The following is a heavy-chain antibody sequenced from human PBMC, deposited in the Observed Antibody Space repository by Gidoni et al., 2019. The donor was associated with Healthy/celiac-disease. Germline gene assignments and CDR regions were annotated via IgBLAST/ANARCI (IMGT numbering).Heavy chain of an antibody. CDR2: ISSSGSTI. V-gene: IGHV3-11*01. Sequence: QVQLVESGGGLVKPGGSLRPACAAAGFSLSDYYMRWILQAPGKGLEWVSYISSSGSTIYYADSVKGRFTISRDNAKNSLYLQMNSLRAEDTAVYYCARERGDGSNNPFDYWGQGTLVTVSS. CDR3: ARERGDGSNNPFDY. D-gene: IGHD1-1*01. J-gene: IGHJ4*02. CDR1: GFSLSDYY.